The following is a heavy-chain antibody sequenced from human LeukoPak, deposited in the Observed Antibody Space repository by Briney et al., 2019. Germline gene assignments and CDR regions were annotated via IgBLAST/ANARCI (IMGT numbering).Heavy chain of an antibody. Sequence: SETLSLTCTVSGGSISSSSYYWGWIRQPPGKGLEWIGSIYYSGSTYYNPSLKSRVTISVDTSKNQFSLKLGSVTAADTAVYYCARINPPGWFDPWGQGTLVTVSS. CDR2: IYYSGST. J-gene: IGHJ5*02. V-gene: IGHV4-39*01. CDR3: ARINPPGWFDP. CDR1: GGSISSSSYY.